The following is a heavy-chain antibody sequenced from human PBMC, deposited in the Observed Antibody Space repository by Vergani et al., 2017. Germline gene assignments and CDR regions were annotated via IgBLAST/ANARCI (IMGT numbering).Heavy chain of an antibody. CDR1: GFTFNHYA. CDR3: ARGWELLQGGEDY. CDR2: ISGSGGST. Sequence: EVQLLESGGDLVQPGGSLRLSCAASGFTFNHYAMNWVRQAPGKGLEWVSGISGSGGSTYYAGSVKGRFTISRDSSKNSLYLQMNSLRAEDTAVYYCARGWELLQGGEDYWGQGTLVTVSS. J-gene: IGHJ4*02. D-gene: IGHD1-26*01. V-gene: IGHV3-23*01.